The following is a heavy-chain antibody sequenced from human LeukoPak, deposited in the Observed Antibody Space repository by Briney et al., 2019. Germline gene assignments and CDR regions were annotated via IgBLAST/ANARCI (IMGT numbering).Heavy chain of an antibody. D-gene: IGHD3-22*01. J-gene: IGHJ4*02. CDR2: IYYSGST. V-gene: IGHV4-39*01. CDR3: ASLPDYYDSSGSSLTVDY. CDR1: GGSISSSSSY. Sequence: SETLSLTCTVSGGSISSSSSYWGWIRQPPGKGLEWIGNIYYSGSTYYNPSLQSRVTLSVDTSKNQFSLKLSSVTAADTAVYYCASLPDYYDSSGSSLTVDYWGQGTLVTVSS.